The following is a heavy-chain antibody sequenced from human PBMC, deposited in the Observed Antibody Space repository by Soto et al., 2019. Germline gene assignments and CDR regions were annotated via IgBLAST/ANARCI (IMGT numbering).Heavy chain of an antibody. CDR2: ISGSGGST. CDR3: AKASSYDYYDSSGYFHYFDY. V-gene: IGHV3-23*01. D-gene: IGHD3-22*01. Sequence: HPGGSLRLSCAASGFTFSSYAMSWVRQAPGKGLEWVSAISGSGGSTYYADSVKGRFTISRDNSKNTLYLQMNSLRAEDTAVYYCAKASSYDYYDSSGYFHYFDYWGQGT. J-gene: IGHJ4*02. CDR1: GFTFSSYA.